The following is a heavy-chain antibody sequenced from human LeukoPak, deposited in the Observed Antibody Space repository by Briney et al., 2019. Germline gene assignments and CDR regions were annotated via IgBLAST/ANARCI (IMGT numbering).Heavy chain of an antibody. J-gene: IGHJ6*03. Sequence: PSETLSLTCTVSGGSISSGDYYWSWIRQPPGKGLEWIGYIYYSGSTYYNPSLKSRVTISVDTSKNQFSLKLSSVTAADTAVYYCAREANYDFWSGSTSYMDVWGKGTTVTVSS. CDR2: IYYSGST. V-gene: IGHV4-30-4*08. CDR3: AREANYDFWSGSTSYMDV. CDR1: GGSISSGDYY. D-gene: IGHD3-3*01.